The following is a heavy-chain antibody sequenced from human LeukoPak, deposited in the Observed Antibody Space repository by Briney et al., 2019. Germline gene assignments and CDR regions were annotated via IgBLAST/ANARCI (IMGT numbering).Heavy chain of an antibody. D-gene: IGHD3-22*01. V-gene: IGHV6-1*01. Sequence: SQTLSLTCAISGDSVSSNSAAWNWIRQSPSRGLEWLGRTYHRSKWYNGYAVSVKSRITINPDTSKNQFSLQLNSVTPEDTAVYYCARDYYDSSGYYYGWYFDLWGRGTLVTVSS. CDR3: ARDYYDSSGYYYGWYFDL. CDR2: TYHRSKWYN. CDR1: GDSVSSNSAA. J-gene: IGHJ2*01.